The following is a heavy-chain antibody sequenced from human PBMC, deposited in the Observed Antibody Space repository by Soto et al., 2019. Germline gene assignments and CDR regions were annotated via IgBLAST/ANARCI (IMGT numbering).Heavy chain of an antibody. CDR2: IYSGGST. V-gene: IGHV3-66*01. CDR3: ARDLGYCSSTSCSKGDY. D-gene: IGHD2-2*01. CDR1: GFTVSSNY. Sequence: ESGGGLVQPGGSLRLSCAASGFTVSSNYMSWVRQAPGKGLEWVSVIYSGGSTYYADSVKGRFTISRDNSKNTLYLQMNSLRAEDTAVYYCARDLGYCSSTSCSKGDYWGQGTLVTVSS. J-gene: IGHJ4*02.